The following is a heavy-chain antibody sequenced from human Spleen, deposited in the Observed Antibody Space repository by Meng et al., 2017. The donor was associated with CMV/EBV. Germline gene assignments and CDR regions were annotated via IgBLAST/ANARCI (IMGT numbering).Heavy chain of an antibody. D-gene: IGHD1-26*01. CDR2: LYYTGTT. CDR3: VRGDGTSEWEY. Sequence: LNCSVSGASMNSHYWSWGRQPPGKGLEWIGSLYYTGTTYYNPSLESRVTISIDPSKTQFSLKLKSATVADTAVYYCVRGDGTSEWEYWGQGALVTVSS. CDR1: GASMNSHY. J-gene: IGHJ4*02. V-gene: IGHV4-59*11.